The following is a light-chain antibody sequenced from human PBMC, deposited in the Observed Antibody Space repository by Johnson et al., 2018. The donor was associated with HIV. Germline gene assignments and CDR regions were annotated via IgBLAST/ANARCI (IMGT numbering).Light chain of an antibody. V-gene: IGLV1-51*01. J-gene: IGLJ1*01. CDR3: GTWDSSLSALYV. Sequence: QSVLTQPPSVSAAPGQKVTISCSGSSSNIGNNYVSCYQQLPGTAPKLLIYDNNKRPSGIPDRFSGSKSGTSATLGITGLQTGDEADYYCGTWDSSLSALYVCGTGTKVTVL. CDR1: SSNIGNNY. CDR2: DNN.